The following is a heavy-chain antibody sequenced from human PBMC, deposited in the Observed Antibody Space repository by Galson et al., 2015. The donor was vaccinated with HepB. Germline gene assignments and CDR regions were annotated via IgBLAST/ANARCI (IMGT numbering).Heavy chain of an antibody. Sequence: CAISGDSVSSNSGAWNWIRQSPSRGLEWQGRTYYRSKWNNDYAVSVKGRININPDTSKNQFSLQLNSVTPEDTAMYYCARGSNNMGIDWGQGTLVTVSS. CDR2: TYYRSKWNN. J-gene: IGHJ4*02. CDR1: GDSVSSNSGA. V-gene: IGHV6-1*01. D-gene: IGHD1/OR15-1a*01. CDR3: ARGSNNMGID.